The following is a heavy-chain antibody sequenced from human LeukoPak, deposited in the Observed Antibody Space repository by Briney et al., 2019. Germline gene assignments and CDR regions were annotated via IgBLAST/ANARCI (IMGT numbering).Heavy chain of an antibody. CDR1: GFALSSYW. CDR2: IKHDGSEK. CDR3: ARYGLSGCWSGGYLDC. Sequence: GGSLRLSCAASGFALSSYWMSWVRQAPGRGLEWVANIKHDGSEKDYVDSVRGRFTISRDNANDSLYLQMNSLRAEDTAVYYFARYGLSGCWSGGYLDCWGQGTLVTVSS. D-gene: IGHD3-10*01. V-gene: IGHV3-7*05. J-gene: IGHJ4*02.